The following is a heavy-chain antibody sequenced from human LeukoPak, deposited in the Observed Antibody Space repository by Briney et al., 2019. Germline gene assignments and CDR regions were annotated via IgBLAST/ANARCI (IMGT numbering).Heavy chain of an antibody. CDR2: IYYSGST. V-gene: IGHV4-59*01. J-gene: IGHJ3*02. D-gene: IGHD3-10*01. CDR3: AGDAVRGSQSAFDI. CDR1: GGSLSRYY. Sequence: SETLSLTCTVSGGSLSRYYWSWIRQPPGKGLEWIGYIYYSGSTNYNPSLKSRATIPLHKSKNQFPLKLNSTTAAAPAVPYCAGDAVRGSQSAFDIWGQGTMVTVSS.